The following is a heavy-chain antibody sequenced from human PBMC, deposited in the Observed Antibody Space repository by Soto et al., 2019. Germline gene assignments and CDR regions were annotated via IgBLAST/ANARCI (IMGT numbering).Heavy chain of an antibody. D-gene: IGHD6-19*01. Sequence: GESLKISCKGSGYSFTDSWTGWVRQMPGKGLELMGIIYPSDSDTRYSPSFQGQVIISADKSISTAYLQWSSLKASDTAMYYCARYTYISAWYPFDYWGQGTLVTVSS. CDR3: ARYTYISAWYPFDY. V-gene: IGHV5-51*01. CDR2: IYPSDSDT. J-gene: IGHJ4*02. CDR1: GYSFTDSW.